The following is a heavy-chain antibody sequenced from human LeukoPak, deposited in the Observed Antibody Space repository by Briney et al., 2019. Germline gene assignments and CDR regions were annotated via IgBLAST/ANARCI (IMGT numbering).Heavy chain of an antibody. D-gene: IGHD5-24*01. CDR1: GGTFSSYA. J-gene: IGHJ4*02. V-gene: IGHV1-69*06. CDR3: ARSRDGYSPNDY. CDR2: IIPIFGTA. Sequence: ASVKVSCKASGGTFSSYAISWVRQAPGQGLEWMGGIIPIFGTANYAQKFQGRVTITADKSTSTAYMELSSLRSDDTAVYYCARSRDGYSPNDYWGQGSLVTVSS.